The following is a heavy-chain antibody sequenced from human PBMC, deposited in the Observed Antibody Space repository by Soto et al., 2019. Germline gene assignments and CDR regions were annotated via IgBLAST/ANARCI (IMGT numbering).Heavy chain of an antibody. CDR3: ARAPRIAVAGTTWLDY. CDR1: GDSLSTSFW. V-gene: IGHV4-4*02. Sequence: PSETLSLTCTVSGDSLSTSFWWTWVRQSPGKGLEWIGQIYHVGSTNYNPALKSRVTISVDTSKNQFSLKLSSVTAADTAVYYCARAPRIAVAGTTWLDYWGQGTLVTVSS. J-gene: IGHJ4*02. CDR2: IYHVGST. D-gene: IGHD6-19*01.